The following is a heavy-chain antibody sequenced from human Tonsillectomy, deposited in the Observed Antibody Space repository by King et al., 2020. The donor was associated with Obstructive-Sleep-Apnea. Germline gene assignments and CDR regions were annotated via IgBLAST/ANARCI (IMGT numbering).Heavy chain of an antibody. V-gene: IGHV4-59*08. CDR2: IYYSGST. J-gene: IGHJ4*02. CDR1: GGSISSYY. CDR3: ARHGSFYYFDY. D-gene: IGHD2-15*01. Sequence: QLQESGPGLVKPSETLSLTCTVSGGSISSYYWSWIRQPPGKGLEWIGYIYYSGSTKHNPSLKSRVTISVDTSKNQFSLKLSSVTAADTAVYYCARHGSFYYFDYWGQGTLVTVSS.